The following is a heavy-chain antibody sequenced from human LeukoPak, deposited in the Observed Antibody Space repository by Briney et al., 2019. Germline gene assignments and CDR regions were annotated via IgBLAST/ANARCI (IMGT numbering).Heavy chain of an antibody. V-gene: IGHV3-7*01. Sequence: GGSLRLSCAASGFSFSRYWMNWVRQAPGKGLEWVANLKGDGHEKNYVDSVKGRFSISRDNARNSLYLQMDSLRAEDTAVYYCAKEGAYPIITYDSWGQGALVTVSS. CDR2: LKGDGHEK. CDR3: AKEGAYPIITYDS. D-gene: IGHD3-10*01. CDR1: GFSFSRYW. J-gene: IGHJ5*01.